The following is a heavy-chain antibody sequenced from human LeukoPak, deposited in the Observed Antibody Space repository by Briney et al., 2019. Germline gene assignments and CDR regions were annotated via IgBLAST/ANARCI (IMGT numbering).Heavy chain of an antibody. CDR1: GGTFSSYA. CDR3: ARVTGEGYSSGPEGFVP. CDR2: IIPIFGTA. J-gene: IGHJ5*02. Sequence: SVPFSCKASGGTFSSYAISWVRQAPRQGREWRGGIIPIFGTANYAPKFQGRVTITADESTSTAYMELSSLRSEDTAVYYCARVTGEGYSSGPEGFVPWGEGTLVAVSS. D-gene: IGHD6-19*01. V-gene: IGHV1-69*13.